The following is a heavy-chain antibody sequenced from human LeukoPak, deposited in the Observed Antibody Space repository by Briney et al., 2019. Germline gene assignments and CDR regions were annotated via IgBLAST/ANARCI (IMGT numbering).Heavy chain of an antibody. V-gene: IGHV1-2*02. J-gene: IGHJ5*02. CDR1: GYTFTGYY. D-gene: IGHD2-8*01. CDR2: INPNSGGT. CDR3: ATGYCTNGVCPCWFDP. Sequence: ASVKVSCKASGYTFTGYYMHWVRQAPGQGLEWMRWINPNSGGTNYAQKFQGRVTMTRDTSISTAYMELSRLRSDDTAVYYCATGYCTNGVCPCWFDPWGQGTLVTVSS.